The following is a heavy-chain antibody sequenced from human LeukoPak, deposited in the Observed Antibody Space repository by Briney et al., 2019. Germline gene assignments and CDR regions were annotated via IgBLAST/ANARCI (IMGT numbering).Heavy chain of an antibody. Sequence: KTGGSLRLSCAASGFTFSNYNMNWVRQAPGKGLEWVSYISSRGSYTYYADSEKGRFTISRDNAKNSLYLQMNSLRAEDTAVYYCARIDAFDIWGQGTMVTVSS. J-gene: IGHJ3*02. CDR1: GFTFSNYN. CDR2: ISSRGSYT. CDR3: ARIDAFDI. V-gene: IGHV3-21*06.